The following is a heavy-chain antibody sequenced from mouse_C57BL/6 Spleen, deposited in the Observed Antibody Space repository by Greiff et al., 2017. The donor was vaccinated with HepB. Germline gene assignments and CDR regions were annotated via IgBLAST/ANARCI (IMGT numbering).Heavy chain of an antibody. D-gene: IGHD2-1*01. CDR1: GYTFTSYW. CDR3: ARSGRDLLWMDY. V-gene: IGHV1-55*01. CDR2: IYPGSGST. J-gene: IGHJ4*01. Sequence: QVQLQQSGAELVKPGASVKMSCKASGYTFTSYWITWVKQRPGQGLEWIGDIYPGSGSTNYNEKFKSKATLTVDTSSSTAYMQLSSLTSEDSAVYYCARSGRDLLWMDYWGQGTSVTVSS.